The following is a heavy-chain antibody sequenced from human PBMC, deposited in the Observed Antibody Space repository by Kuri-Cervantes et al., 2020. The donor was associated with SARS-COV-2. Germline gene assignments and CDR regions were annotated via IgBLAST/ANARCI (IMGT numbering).Heavy chain of an antibody. CDR2: ISYDGSNK. J-gene: IGHJ4*02. Sequence: GESLKISCAAPGFTFSSYAMHWVRQAPGKGLEWVAVISYDGSNKYYADSVKGRFTISRDNSKNTLYLQMNSLRAEDTAVYYCARDRGYYDSSGYPGWGQGTLVTVSS. CDR3: ARDRGYYDSSGYPG. D-gene: IGHD3-22*01. CDR1: GFTFSSYA. V-gene: IGHV3-30-3*01.